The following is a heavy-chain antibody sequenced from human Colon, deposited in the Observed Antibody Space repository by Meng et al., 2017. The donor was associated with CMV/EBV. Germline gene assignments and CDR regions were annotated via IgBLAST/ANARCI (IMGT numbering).Heavy chain of an antibody. J-gene: IGHJ4*02. D-gene: IGHD3-16*01. Sequence: GESLKISCAASGFTVSTSYMRWVRQTPGKGLEWVALIYSGGSTAHADSVKGRFTIPRDNSKNILYLQMDSLTKEDSGIYYCGRKSPLLGGNDIWGQGMSVTVSS. CDR3: GRKSPLLGGNDI. CDR1: GFTVSTSY. V-gene: IGHV3-66*02. CDR2: IYSGGST.